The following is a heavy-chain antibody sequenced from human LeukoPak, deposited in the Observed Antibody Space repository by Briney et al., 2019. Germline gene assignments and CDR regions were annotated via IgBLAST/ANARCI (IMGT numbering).Heavy chain of an antibody. J-gene: IGHJ5*02. CDR1: GYTFTSYG. Sequence: ASVKVSRKASGYTFTSYGISWVRQAPGQGPEWMGWISAYNGNTNYAQKLQGRVTMTTDTSTSTAYVELRSLRSDDTAVYYCARDSALDDIVVVPAAIDWFDPWGQGTLVTVSS. CDR2: ISAYNGNT. CDR3: ARDSALDDIVVVPAAIDWFDP. D-gene: IGHD2-2*01. V-gene: IGHV1-18*01.